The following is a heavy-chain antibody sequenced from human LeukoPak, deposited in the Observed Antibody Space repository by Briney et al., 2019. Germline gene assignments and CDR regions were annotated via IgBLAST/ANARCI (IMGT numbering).Heavy chain of an antibody. D-gene: IGHD6-19*01. J-gene: IGHJ4*02. Sequence: GGSLRLSCAASGFTFSTYAMSWVRQTPGKGLEWVSVISGGGDITYYADSVKGRFTISRDNAKNSLYLQMNSLRAEDTAVYYCARDGSSGWSGYTFDYWGQGTLVTVSS. CDR2: ISGGGDIT. CDR3: ARDGSSGWSGYTFDY. CDR1: GFTFSTYA. V-gene: IGHV3-23*01.